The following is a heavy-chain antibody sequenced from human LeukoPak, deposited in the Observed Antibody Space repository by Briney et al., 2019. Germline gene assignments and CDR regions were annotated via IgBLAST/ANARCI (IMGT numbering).Heavy chain of an antibody. D-gene: IGHD2-15*01. V-gene: IGHV3-48*03. CDR1: GFTFSSYE. CDR3: ARLPQPYCSGGSCYVDY. CDR2: ISSSGSTI. J-gene: IGHJ4*02. Sequence: GGSLRLSCADSGFTFSSYEMNWVRQAPGKGLEWVSYISSSGSTIYYADSVKGRFTISRDNAKNSLYLQMNSLRAEDTAVYYCARLPQPYCSGGSCYVDYWGQGTLVTVSS.